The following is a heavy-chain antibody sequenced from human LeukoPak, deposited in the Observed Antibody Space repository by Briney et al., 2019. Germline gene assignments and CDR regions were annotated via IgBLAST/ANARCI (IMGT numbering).Heavy chain of an antibody. CDR1: GFTFSSYW. Sequence: GGSLRLSCAASGFTFSSYWMTWVRQAPGKGLEWVANIKTDGSHTHYVDSVKGRFTISRDNAKNLLFLQLGSLRADDTGVYYCARASMGGRDYHLDSWGQGTLVTVSS. CDR2: IKTDGSHT. V-gene: IGHV3-7*01. CDR3: ARASMGGRDYHLDS. D-gene: IGHD3-10*01. J-gene: IGHJ4*02.